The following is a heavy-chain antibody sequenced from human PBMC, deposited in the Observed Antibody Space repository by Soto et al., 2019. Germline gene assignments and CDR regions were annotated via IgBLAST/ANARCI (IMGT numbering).Heavy chain of an antibody. CDR1: GFTFSSYA. CDR3: ARDLYPSSPGYYYGMDV. Sequence: QVQLVESGGGVVQPGRSLRLSCAASGFTFSSYAMHWVRQAPGKGLEWVAVISYDGSNKYYADSVKGRFTISRDNSKNTLYLQMNRPRAEDTAVYYCARDLYPSSPGYYYGMDVWGQGTTVTVSS. D-gene: IGHD2-2*01. J-gene: IGHJ6*02. V-gene: IGHV3-30-3*01. CDR2: ISYDGSNK.